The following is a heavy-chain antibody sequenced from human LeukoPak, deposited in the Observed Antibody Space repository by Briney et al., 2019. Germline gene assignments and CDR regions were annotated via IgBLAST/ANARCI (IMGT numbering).Heavy chain of an antibody. CDR2: ISSSSSYI. CDR1: GFTFSSYW. Sequence: PGGSLRLSCAASGFTFSSYWMSWVRQAPGKGLEWVSSISSSSSYIYYADSVKGRFTISRDNAKNSLYLQMTSLRAEDTAVYYCARETHSDAFDIWGQGTMVTVSS. CDR3: ARETHSDAFDI. V-gene: IGHV3-21*01. J-gene: IGHJ3*02.